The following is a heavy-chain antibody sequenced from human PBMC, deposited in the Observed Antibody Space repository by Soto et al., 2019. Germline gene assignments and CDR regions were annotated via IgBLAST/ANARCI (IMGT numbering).Heavy chain of an antibody. J-gene: IGHJ4*02. CDR3: AKYRRTDAEGYTFDY. D-gene: IGHD2-15*01. V-gene: IGHV4-59*01. CDR2: IYYTGNI. Sequence: KSSETLSLTCTVSGDSISGYYWSWIRQPPGRGLQWIGYIYYTGNINYNPSLKGRVTMSVDTSKNQFSLQVSSVTAADTAVYFCAKYRRTDAEGYTFDYWGQGALVTVSS. CDR1: GDSISGYY.